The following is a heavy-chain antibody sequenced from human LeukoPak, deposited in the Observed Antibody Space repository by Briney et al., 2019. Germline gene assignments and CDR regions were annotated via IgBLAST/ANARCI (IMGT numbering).Heavy chain of an antibody. D-gene: IGHD6-6*01. CDR3: ARDAAIAARLDYFAY. Sequence: GGSLRLSCAASGFTFSSYWMHWVRQAPGKGLVWVSRINSDGSSTNYADPVKGRFTISRDNAKNTLYLQMNSLRAEDTAVYYCARDAAIAARLDYFAYWGQGTLVTVSS. J-gene: IGHJ4*02. V-gene: IGHV3-74*01. CDR1: GFTFSSYW. CDR2: INSDGSST.